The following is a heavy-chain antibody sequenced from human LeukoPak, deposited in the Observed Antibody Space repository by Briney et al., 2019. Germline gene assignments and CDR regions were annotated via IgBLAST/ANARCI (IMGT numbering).Heavy chain of an antibody. Sequence: PGGSLRLSCAASGFTFSSYAMSWVRQAPGKGLEWVSAISGSGGSTYYADSVKGRFTISRDNSENTLYLQMNSLRAEDTAVYYCAKDLVSRVATTYYFDYWGQGTLVTLSS. V-gene: IGHV3-23*01. D-gene: IGHD5-12*01. J-gene: IGHJ4*02. CDR1: GFTFSSYA. CDR3: AKDLVSRVATTYYFDY. CDR2: ISGSGGST.